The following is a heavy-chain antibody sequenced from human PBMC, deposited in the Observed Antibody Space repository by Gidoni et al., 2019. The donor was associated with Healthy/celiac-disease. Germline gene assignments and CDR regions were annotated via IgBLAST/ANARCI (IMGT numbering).Heavy chain of an antibody. CDR2: IYYSGST. Sequence: QVQLQESAPGLEKPSETLSLTCTVSGRSLSSYYWSWSRQPPGKGLEWIGYIYYSGSTNYNPSLKSRVTISVDTSKNQFSLKLSSVTAADTAVYYCAREVPAAKVPIRSAGWFDPWGQGTLVTVSS. V-gene: IGHV4-59*01. CDR3: AREVPAAKVPIRSAGWFDP. J-gene: IGHJ5*02. CDR1: GRSLSSYY. D-gene: IGHD2-2*01.